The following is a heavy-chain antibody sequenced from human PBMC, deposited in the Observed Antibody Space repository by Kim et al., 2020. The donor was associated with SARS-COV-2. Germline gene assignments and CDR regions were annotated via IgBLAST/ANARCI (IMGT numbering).Heavy chain of an antibody. D-gene: IGHD5-12*01. CDR3: ASGGYDSFLDYYYGMDV. V-gene: IGHV4-59*09. Sequence: RKSRVTISVDTSKNQFSLKLSSVTAADTAVYYCASGGYDSFLDYYYGMDVWGQGTTVTVSS. J-gene: IGHJ6*02.